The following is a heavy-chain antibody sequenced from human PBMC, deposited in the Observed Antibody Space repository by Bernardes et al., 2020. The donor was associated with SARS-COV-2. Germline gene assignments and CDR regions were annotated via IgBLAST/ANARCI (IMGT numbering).Heavy chain of an antibody. J-gene: IGHJ4*02. CDR2: IYSGGST. Sequence: GGSLRLSCAASGFTVSSNYMNWVRQAPGKGLEWVSVIYSGGSTYYADSVKGRFTISRHNSKNTLYLQMNSLRAEDTAVYYCARFLSGYFDWSNFDYWGQGTLVTVSS. CDR3: ARFLSGYFDWSNFDY. D-gene: IGHD3-9*01. CDR1: GFTVSSNY. V-gene: IGHV3-53*01.